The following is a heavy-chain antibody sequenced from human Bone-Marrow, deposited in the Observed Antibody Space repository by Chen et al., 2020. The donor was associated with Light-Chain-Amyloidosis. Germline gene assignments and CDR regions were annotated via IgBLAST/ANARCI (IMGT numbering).Heavy chain of an antibody. CDR1: GYTFTNYD. D-gene: IGHD3-10*01. Sequence: QVQLVQSGAEVKKPGASVKVSCKASGYTFTNYDVNWLRQAPGQGPEWMAWMNPNSGNTGYAQKFQGRVTLTRDTSISTAYMELSSLTSEDTAVYYCARSNIMVRGALERYFDLWGRGTLVTVSS. CDR3: ARSNIMVRGALERYFDL. V-gene: IGHV1-8*01. CDR2: MNPNSGNT. J-gene: IGHJ2*01.